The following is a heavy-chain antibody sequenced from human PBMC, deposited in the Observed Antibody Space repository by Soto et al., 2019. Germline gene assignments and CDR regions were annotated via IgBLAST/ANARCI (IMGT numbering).Heavy chain of an antibody. J-gene: IGHJ6*02. V-gene: IGHV4-4*02. CDR1: GGSISSSNW. Sequence: SETLSLTCAVSGGSISSSNWWSWVRQPPGKGLEWIGEIYHSGSTNYNPSLKSRVTISVDKSKNQFSLKLSSVTAADTAVYYCASSGGDHYYYYGMDVWGQGXTVTVSS. CDR3: ASSGGDHYYYYGMDV. CDR2: IYHSGST. D-gene: IGHD3-10*01.